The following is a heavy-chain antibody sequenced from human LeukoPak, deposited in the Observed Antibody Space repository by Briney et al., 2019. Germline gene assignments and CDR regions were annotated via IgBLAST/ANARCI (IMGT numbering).Heavy chain of an antibody. D-gene: IGHD1-26*01. CDR1: GFTFSGYS. V-gene: IGHV3-21*01. CDR2: ISSSSSYI. CDR3: ARDIVGAFDY. J-gene: IGHJ4*02. Sequence: GGSLRLSCAASGFTFSGYSMNWVRQAPGKGLEWVSSISSSSSYIYYADSVKGRFTISRDNAKNSLYLQMNSLRAEDTAVYYCARDIVGAFDYWGQGTLVTVSS.